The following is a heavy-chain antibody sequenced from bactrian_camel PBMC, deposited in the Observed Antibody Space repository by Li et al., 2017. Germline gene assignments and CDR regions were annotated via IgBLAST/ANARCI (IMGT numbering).Heavy chain of an antibody. CDR1: GFTINNCA. D-gene: IGHD1*01. J-gene: IGHJ4*01. Sequence: DVQLVESGGGSVQTGESLTFSCIAPGFTINNCAMDWVRQNAGNKREWVSSISSNGTTNYADSVKGRFTVTKDEAKDTVFLHLNSLQPEDTALYSCRPTSERGRPYGAPYCEYLWSGRGTQVTVS. V-gene: IGHV3S31*01. CDR2: ISSNGTT.